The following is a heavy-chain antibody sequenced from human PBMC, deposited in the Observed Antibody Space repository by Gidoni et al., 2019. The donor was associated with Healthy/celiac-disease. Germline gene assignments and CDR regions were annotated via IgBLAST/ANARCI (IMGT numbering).Heavy chain of an antibody. Sequence: QVTLRESGPALVKPTQTLTLTCTFSGFSLSTSGMCVSWIRQPPGKALEWLARIDWDDDKYYSTSLKTRLTISKDTSKNQVVLTMTNMDPVDTATYYCARIRGFGDDSSGYLHYYYYMDVWGKGTTVTVSS. CDR1: GFSLSTSGMC. J-gene: IGHJ6*03. CDR2: IDWDDDK. V-gene: IGHV2-70*15. CDR3: ARIRGFGDDSSGYLHYYYYMDV. D-gene: IGHD3-22*01.